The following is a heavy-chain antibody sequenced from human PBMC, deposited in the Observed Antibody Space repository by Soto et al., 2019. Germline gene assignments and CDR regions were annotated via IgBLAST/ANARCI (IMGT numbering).Heavy chain of an antibody. CDR3: ARALPGYSGYDQNFDY. CDR1: GGTFSSYA. J-gene: IGHJ4*02. D-gene: IGHD5-12*01. CDR2: IIPIFGTA. Sequence: QVQLVQSGAEVKKPGSSVKVSCQASGGTFSSYAISWVRQAPGQGLEWMGGIIPIFGTANYAQKFQGRVTITADESTSTAYMELSSLRSEDTAVYYCARALPGYSGYDQNFDYWGQGTLVTVSS. V-gene: IGHV1-69*01.